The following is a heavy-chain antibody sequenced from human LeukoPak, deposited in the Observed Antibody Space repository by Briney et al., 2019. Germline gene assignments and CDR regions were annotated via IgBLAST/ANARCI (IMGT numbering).Heavy chain of an antibody. CDR1: GFTVSNIY. D-gene: IGHD3-10*01. V-gene: IGHV3-7*01. Sequence: PGGSLRLSCTASGFTVSNIYMSWIRQAPGKGLEWVASLKKDVDEKYYVDSVKGRFTISRDNAKNSVYLHMNSLRVEDTAVYYCARGPPYGSRTDYFDYWGQGTLVTVSS. J-gene: IGHJ4*02. CDR3: ARGPPYGSRTDYFDY. CDR2: LKKDVDEK.